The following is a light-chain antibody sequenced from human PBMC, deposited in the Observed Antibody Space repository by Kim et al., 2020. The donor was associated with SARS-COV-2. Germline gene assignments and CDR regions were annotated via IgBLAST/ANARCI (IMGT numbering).Light chain of an antibody. CDR1: KLGDKY. CDR2: QDS. CDR3: QAWDSSTKV. J-gene: IGLJ1*01. V-gene: IGLV3-1*01. Sequence: SYELTQPPSVSVSPGQTASITCSGDKLGDKYACWYQQKPGQSPVLVIYQDSKRPSGIPERFSGSNSGYTATLTISGTQAMDEADYYCQAWDSSTKVFGTGTKVTVL.